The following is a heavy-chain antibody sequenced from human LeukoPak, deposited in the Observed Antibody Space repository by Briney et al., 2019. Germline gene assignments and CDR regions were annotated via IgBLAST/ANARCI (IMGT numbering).Heavy chain of an antibody. CDR3: AIVVSGYFQH. CDR1: GGSFSGDS. V-gene: IGHV4-34*01. CDR2: INHSGST. Sequence: SETLSPTCAVYGGSFSGDSCSWIRQPPGKGREWIGEINHSGSTNSTPSLKSRVTISVDTSKNQFSLKLSSVTAADTAVYYCAIVVSGYFQHWGQGTLVTVSS. J-gene: IGHJ1*01.